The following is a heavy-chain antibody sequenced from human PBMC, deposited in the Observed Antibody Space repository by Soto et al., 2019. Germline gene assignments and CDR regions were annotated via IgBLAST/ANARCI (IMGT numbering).Heavy chain of an antibody. Sequence: SETLSLTCTVSGGSFKSGSYSWSWIRQPPGKGLEWIGYVYHTGRTSYNPSLKSRVSISMDTSKNQFYLNLDSVTAADTAVYFCARDFAYFDSWGQGTLVTVSS. CDR1: GGSFKSGSYS. J-gene: IGHJ4*02. D-gene: IGHD3-3*01. V-gene: IGHV4-61*01. CDR3: ARDFAYFDS. CDR2: VYHTGRT.